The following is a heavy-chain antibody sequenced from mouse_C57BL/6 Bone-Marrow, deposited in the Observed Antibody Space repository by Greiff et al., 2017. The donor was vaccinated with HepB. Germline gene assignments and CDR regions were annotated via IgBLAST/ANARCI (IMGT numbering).Heavy chain of an antibody. CDR3: ARRGMDSRAMDY. V-gene: IGHV5-15*01. J-gene: IGHJ4*01. CDR1: GFTFSDYG. D-gene: IGHD2-10*02. Sequence: EVQGVESGGGLVQPGGSLKLSCAASGFTFSDYGMAWVRQAPRKGPEWVAFLSNLAYSIYYADTVTGRFTISRENAKNTLYLEMSSLRSEDTAMYYCARRGMDSRAMDYWGQGTSVTVSS. CDR2: LSNLAYSI.